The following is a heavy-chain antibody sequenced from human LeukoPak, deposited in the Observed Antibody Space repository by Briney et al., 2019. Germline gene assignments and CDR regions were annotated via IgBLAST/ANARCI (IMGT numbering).Heavy chain of an antibody. Sequence: GGSLRLSCAASGFPFSSYWMHWVRQAPGKGLVWVSRINSDGSSTSYADSVKGRFTISRDNAKNTLYLQMNSLRAEDTAVYYCARGSHYYDSSGYYYGIYYWGQGALVSVSS. CDR1: GFPFSSYW. D-gene: IGHD3-22*01. CDR3: ARGSHYYDSSGYYYGIYY. J-gene: IGHJ4*02. CDR2: INSDGSST. V-gene: IGHV3-74*01.